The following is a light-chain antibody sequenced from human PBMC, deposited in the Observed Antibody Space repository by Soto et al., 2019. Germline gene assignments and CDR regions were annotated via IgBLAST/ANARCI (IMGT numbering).Light chain of an antibody. CDR2: DVS. V-gene: IGKV3-20*01. CDR3: QQYGSSPT. Sequence: DIVLTQSPGTLSSSPGERATLSCRSSQSVSSNYLAWYQQKPDQAPRLVIYDVSGRATGIPDRFSGSGSGTDFTLTISRLEPEDSAVYYCQQYGSSPTFGQGTKVEIK. CDR1: QSVSSNY. J-gene: IGKJ1*01.